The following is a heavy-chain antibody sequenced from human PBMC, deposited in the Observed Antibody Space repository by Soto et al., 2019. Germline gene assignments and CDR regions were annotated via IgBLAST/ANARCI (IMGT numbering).Heavy chain of an antibody. CDR1: GFTFTSSA. CDR2: IVVGSGNT. V-gene: IGHV1-58*02. CDR3: AAGRHYYDSSGPFSY. J-gene: IGHJ4*02. D-gene: IGHD3-22*01. Sequence: QMQLVQSGPEVKKPGTSVKVSCKASGFTFTSSAMQWVRQARGQRLEWIGWIVVGSGNTNYAQKFQERVTITRDMSXXTAYMELSSLRSEDTAVYYCAAGRHYYDSSGPFSYWGQGTLVTVSS.